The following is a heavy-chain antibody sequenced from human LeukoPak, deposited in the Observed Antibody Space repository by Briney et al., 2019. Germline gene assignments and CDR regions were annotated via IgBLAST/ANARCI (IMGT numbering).Heavy chain of an antibody. V-gene: IGHV3-20*04. CDR2: INWNGGST. J-gene: IGHJ4*02. CDR3: ARDQGYYHYFDY. Sequence: GGSLRLSCAASGFTFDDYGMSWVRQAPGKGLEWVSGINWNGGSTGYADSVKGRFTISRDNAKNSLYLRMNSLRAEDTALYYCARDQGYYHYFDYWGQGTLVTVSS. D-gene: IGHD3-22*01. CDR1: GFTFDDYG.